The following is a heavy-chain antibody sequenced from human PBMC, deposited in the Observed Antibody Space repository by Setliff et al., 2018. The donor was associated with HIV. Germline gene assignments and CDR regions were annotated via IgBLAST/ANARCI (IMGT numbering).Heavy chain of an antibody. D-gene: IGHD2-15*01. CDR1: GFIFSSKW. CDR2: IDTDGSIT. J-gene: IGHJ4*02. CDR3: ATDVAGKYDY. Sequence: GGSLRLSCAASGFIFSSKWMHWVRQVPGKGQVWVSRIDTDGSITSYADSVKGRFTISRDNAKSTLYLQMDNLRAEDTALYYCATDVAGKYDYWGQGTLVT. V-gene: IGHV3-74*01.